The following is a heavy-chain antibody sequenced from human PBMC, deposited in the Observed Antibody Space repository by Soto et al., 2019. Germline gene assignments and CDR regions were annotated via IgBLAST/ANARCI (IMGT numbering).Heavy chain of an antibody. CDR2: ISYDGRNE. CDR1: GITFSTYG. D-gene: IGHD1-26*01. J-gene: IGHJ3*01. CDR3: AKDKLVHIVGASDALDL. V-gene: IGHV3-30*18. Sequence: QVQLVESGGGVVQPGRSLRLSCAASGITFSTYGMHWVRQAPGKGLEWVAIISYDGRNEYYADSVTGRFTISRDNSKNTLYLQMNSLRSEDTAVYYCAKDKLVHIVGASDALDLWGQGIMVTVSS.